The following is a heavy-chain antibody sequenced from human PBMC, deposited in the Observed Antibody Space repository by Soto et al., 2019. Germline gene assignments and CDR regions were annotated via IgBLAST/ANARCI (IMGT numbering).Heavy chain of an antibody. V-gene: IGHV4-4*02. D-gene: IGHD5-18*01. Sequence: QVQLQESGPGLVKPSGTLSLTCAVSGVSISSHDWWTWVRQPPGKGLEWIGESHQSGNTNYNSSLDSRVTISLAKSKNQFSLQLSSVTVADTAVYYCATRDTGRVYWGQGTLVTVSS. CDR2: SHQSGNT. CDR1: GVSISSHDW. J-gene: IGHJ4*02. CDR3: ATRDTGRVY.